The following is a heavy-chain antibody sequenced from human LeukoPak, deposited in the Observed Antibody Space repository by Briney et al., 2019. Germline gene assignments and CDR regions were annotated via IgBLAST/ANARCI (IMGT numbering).Heavy chain of an antibody. Sequence: PSETLSLTCSVSGGSVDNSDYYWSWLRQPPGKELEWIGHIYHSGSTIYNPSLKSRVTTSVDMSKNQFSLRLTSGTAADTAVYYCARDQGGGSYRHAFDVWGQGKMVTVSS. D-gene: IGHD1-26*01. CDR2: IYHSGST. CDR1: GGSVDNSDYY. CDR3: ARDQGGGSYRHAFDV. V-gene: IGHV4-61*08. J-gene: IGHJ3*01.